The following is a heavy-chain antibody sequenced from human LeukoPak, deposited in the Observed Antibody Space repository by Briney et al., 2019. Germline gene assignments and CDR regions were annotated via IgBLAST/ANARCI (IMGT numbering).Heavy chain of an antibody. CDR3: AKYDYGGNPNEYYFDY. D-gene: IGHD4-23*01. J-gene: IGHJ4*02. CDR2: IGDNGDST. V-gene: IGHV3-23*01. CDR1: GFTFSNYA. Sequence: PGGSLRLSCAASGFTFSNYAMNWVRQAPGKGLEWVSTIGDNGDSTYYADSVKGRFTISRDNSKNTLYLQMNSLRAQDTAVYYCAKYDYGGNPNEYYFDYWGQGTLVTVSS.